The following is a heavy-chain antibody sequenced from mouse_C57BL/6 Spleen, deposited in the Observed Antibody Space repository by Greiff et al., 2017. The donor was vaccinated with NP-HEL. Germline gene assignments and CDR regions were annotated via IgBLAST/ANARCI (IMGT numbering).Heavy chain of an antibody. Sequence: QVQLKESGAELVRPGASVTLSCKASGYTFTDYEMHWVKQTPVHGLEWIGAIDPETGGTAYNQKFKGKAILTADKSSSTAYMELRSLTSEDSAVYYCTSVTTVVARYYAMDYWGQGTSVTVSS. CDR1: GYTFTDYE. CDR3: TSVTTVVARYYAMDY. J-gene: IGHJ4*01. CDR2: IDPETGGT. V-gene: IGHV1-15*01. D-gene: IGHD1-1*01.